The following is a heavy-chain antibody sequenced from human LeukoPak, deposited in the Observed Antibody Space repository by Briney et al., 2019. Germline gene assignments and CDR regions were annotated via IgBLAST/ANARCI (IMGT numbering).Heavy chain of an antibody. J-gene: IGHJ6*01. Sequence: SETLSLTCSVSGGSVSSYDWNWIRQPPGKGLEWIGYIYYSGSTNYNPSLKSRVTISVDTSKNQFSLKLSSVTAADTAVYYCAREDRLQGPYYYGMDVWGQGTTVTVSS. V-gene: IGHV4-59*02. CDR1: GGSVSSYD. CDR3: AREDRLQGPYYYGMDV. CDR2: IYYSGST. D-gene: IGHD2-2*01.